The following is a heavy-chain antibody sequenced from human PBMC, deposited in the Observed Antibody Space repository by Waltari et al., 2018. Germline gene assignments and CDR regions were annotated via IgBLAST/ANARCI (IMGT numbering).Heavy chain of an antibody. CDR1: GGSISSGDYY. J-gene: IGHJ4*02. CDR2: IYYSGST. Sequence: QVQLQESGPGLVKPSQTLSLTCTVSGGSISSGDYYWSWIRQPPGKGLEWIGYIYYSGSTYYNPSLKSRVTISVDTSKNQFSLKLSYVTAADTAVYYCARVRGISGTTSYFDYWGQGTLVTVSS. D-gene: IGHD3-10*01. V-gene: IGHV4-30-4*08. CDR3: ARVRGISGTTSYFDY.